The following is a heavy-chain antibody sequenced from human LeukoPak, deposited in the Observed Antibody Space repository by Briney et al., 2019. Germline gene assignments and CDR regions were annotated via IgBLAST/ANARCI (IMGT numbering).Heavy chain of an antibody. Sequence: GGSLRLSCAASGFTFSSYSMNWVRQAPGKGLEWVSYINDRSSSIFYADSVKGRLTISRDNAKNSLYLQMNSLRDDDTAVYYCARDCSGGSCYSHWYFDLWGRGTLVTVSS. J-gene: IGHJ2*01. CDR2: INDRSSSI. V-gene: IGHV3-48*02. CDR1: GFTFSSYS. CDR3: ARDCSGGSCYSHWYFDL. D-gene: IGHD2-15*01.